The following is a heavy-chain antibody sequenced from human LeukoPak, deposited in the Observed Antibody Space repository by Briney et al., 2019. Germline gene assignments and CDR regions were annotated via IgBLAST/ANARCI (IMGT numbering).Heavy chain of an antibody. CDR1: GFTFSSYS. V-gene: IGHV3-23*01. CDR2: ISGSSGST. J-gene: IGHJ6*02. D-gene: IGHD5/OR15-5a*01. Sequence: GGSLRLSCAASGFTFSSYSMNWVRQAPGKGLEWVSAISGSSGSTYYADSVKGRFTISRDNSKNTLYLQMNSLRAEDTAVYYCAKGVYPNYYYGMDVWGQGTTVTVSS. CDR3: AKGVYPNYYYGMDV.